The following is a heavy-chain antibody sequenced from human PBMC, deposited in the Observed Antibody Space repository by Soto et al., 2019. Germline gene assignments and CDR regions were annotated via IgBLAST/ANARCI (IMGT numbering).Heavy chain of an antibody. D-gene: IGHD1-26*01. Sequence: QMQLHESGPGLVKPSETLSPTCNVSGASIGSFYWSWLRQSAGKGLEWIGRVYSTGLATYNPALEGRFNISLDRSNNHLSLELKSVTAADTAVYFCAIDLSGTGLDVWGRGNTVSVSS. CDR2: VYSTGLA. V-gene: IGHV4-4*07. J-gene: IGHJ6*02. CDR1: GASIGSFY. CDR3: AIDLSGTGLDV.